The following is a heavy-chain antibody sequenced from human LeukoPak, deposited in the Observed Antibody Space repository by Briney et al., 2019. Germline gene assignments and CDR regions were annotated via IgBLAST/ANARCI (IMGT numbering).Heavy chain of an antibody. CDR2: IWYDGSNK. J-gene: IGHJ4*02. CDR1: GFTFSSYG. V-gene: IGHV3-33*01. CDR3: ARDVSYDHIDY. Sequence: GRSLRLSCAASGFTFSSYGMHWVRQAPGKGLEWVAVIWYDGSNKYYADSVKGRFTISRDNSKNTVYLQMNSLRADDTAVYYCARDVSYDHIDYWGQGTLVIVSS. D-gene: IGHD3-3*01.